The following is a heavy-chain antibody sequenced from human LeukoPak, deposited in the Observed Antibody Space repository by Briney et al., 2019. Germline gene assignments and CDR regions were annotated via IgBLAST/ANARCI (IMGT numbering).Heavy chain of an antibody. J-gene: IGHJ3*02. CDR1: GYTLTELS. Sequence: ASVKVSCKVSGYTLTELSMHWVRQAPGKGLEWMGGFDPEDGETIYAQKLQGRVTMTEDTSTDTAYMELSSLRSEDTAVYYCATRLRDDVAGLLDAFDIWGQGTMVTVSS. D-gene: IGHD6-19*01. V-gene: IGHV1-24*01. CDR3: ATRLRDDVAGLLDAFDI. CDR2: FDPEDGET.